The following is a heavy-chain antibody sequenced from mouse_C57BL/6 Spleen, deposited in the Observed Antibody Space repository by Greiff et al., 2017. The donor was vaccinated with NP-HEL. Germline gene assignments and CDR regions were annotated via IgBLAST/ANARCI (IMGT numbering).Heavy chain of an antibody. CDR1: GFTFSSYT. D-gene: IGHD2-3*01. CDR2: ISGGGGNT. V-gene: IGHV5-9*01. J-gene: IGHJ1*03. CDR3: ARQRGYDGYYLYWYFDV. Sequence: EVKLVESGGGLVKPGGSLKLSCAASGFTFSSYTMSWVRQTPEKRLEWVATISGGGGNTYYPDSVKGRFTISRDNAKNTLYLQMSSLRSEDTALYYCARQRGYDGYYLYWYFDVWGTGTTVTVSS.